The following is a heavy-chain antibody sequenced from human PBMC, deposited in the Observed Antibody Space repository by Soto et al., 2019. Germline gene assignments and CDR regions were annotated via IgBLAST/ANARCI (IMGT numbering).Heavy chain of an antibody. Sequence: SETLSLTCTASGGSISSYYWSWIRQPPGKGLEWIGYIYYSGSTYYNPSLKSRVTISVDTSKNQFSLKLSSVTAADTAVYYCARGGGINWFDPWGKGTLVTVSS. CDR1: GGSISSYY. CDR2: IYYSGST. J-gene: IGHJ5*02. CDR3: ARGGGINWFDP. V-gene: IGHV4-59*12. D-gene: IGHD3-16*01.